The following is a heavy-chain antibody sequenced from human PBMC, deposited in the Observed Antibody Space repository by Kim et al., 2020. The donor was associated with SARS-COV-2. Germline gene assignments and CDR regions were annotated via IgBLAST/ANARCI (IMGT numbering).Heavy chain of an antibody. V-gene: IGHV3-21*01. CDR2: ISSSSSYI. CDR1: GFTFSSYS. J-gene: IGHJ4*02. CDR3: ARVLGKAAAGTFDY. D-gene: IGHD6-13*01. Sequence: GGSLRLSCAASGFTFSSYSMNWVRQAPGKGLEWVSSISSSSSYIYYADSVKGRFTISRDNAKNSLYLQMNSLRAEDTAVYYCARVLGKAAAGTFDYWGQGTLVTVSS.